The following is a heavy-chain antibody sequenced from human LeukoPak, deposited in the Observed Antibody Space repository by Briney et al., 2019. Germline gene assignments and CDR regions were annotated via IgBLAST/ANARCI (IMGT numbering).Heavy chain of an antibody. Sequence: SVTLSLTCAVYTGTFNGYYWIWLPKPPGKGLEWIRKINHSGTTNYNPSHRSRATISKNTTNNHFILKLSSVTAADTAEYSFARRGHASHIVVVVDATKANWFEGWGKGTIVTVSS. D-gene: IGHD2-15*01. CDR2: INHSGTT. CDR3: ARRGHASHIVVVVDATKANWFEG. CDR1: TGTFNGYY. V-gene: IGHV4-34*01. J-gene: IGHJ5*02.